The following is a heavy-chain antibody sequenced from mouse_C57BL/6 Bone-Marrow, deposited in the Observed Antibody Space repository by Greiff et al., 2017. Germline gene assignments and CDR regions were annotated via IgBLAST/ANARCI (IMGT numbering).Heavy chain of an antibody. J-gene: IGHJ2*01. CDR1: GFNIKDDY. CDR3: TTGIYYGYDEGDY. D-gene: IGHD2-2*01. CDR2: IDPENGAT. V-gene: IGHV14-4*01. Sequence: EVQLQQSGAELVRPGASVKLSCTASGFNIKDDYMHWVKQRPEQGLEWIGWIDPENGATEYASKFQGKATITADTSSNTAYLQLSSLTSEDTAVYYCTTGIYYGYDEGDYWGQGTTLTVSS.